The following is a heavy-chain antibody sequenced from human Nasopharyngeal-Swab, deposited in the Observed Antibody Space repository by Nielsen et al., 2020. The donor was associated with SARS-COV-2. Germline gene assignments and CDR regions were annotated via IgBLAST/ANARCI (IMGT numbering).Heavy chain of an antibody. V-gene: IGHV3-48*04. CDR2: ISSSTSTI. Sequence: GGSLRLSCAASGFTFSSYTMNWVRQAPGMGLEWVSYISSSTSTIYYTDSVKGRFTVSRDNAKNSLYLQMNSLRAEDTAVYYCARVAHAGDYYFYMDVWGKGTTVTVSS. CDR1: GFTFSSYT. CDR3: ARVAHAGDYYFYMDV. J-gene: IGHJ6*03.